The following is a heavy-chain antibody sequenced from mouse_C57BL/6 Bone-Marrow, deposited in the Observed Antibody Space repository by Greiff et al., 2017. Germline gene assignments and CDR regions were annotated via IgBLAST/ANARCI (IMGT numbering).Heavy chain of an antibody. Sequence: VQLKESGGGLVKPGGSLKLSCAASGFTFSSYAMSWVRQTPEKRLEWVATISDGGSYTYYPDNVKGRFTISRANAKNNLYLQMSHLKSEDTAMYYCARESLWLRPSAMDYWGQGTSGTVSS. J-gene: IGHJ4*01. V-gene: IGHV5-4*01. CDR2: ISDGGSYT. CDR1: GFTFSSYA. D-gene: IGHD2-2*01. CDR3: ARESLWLRPSAMDY.